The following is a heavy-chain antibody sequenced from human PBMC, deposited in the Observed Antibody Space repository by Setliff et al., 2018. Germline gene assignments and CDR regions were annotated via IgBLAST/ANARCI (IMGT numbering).Heavy chain of an antibody. CDR1: GFTFSDFY. D-gene: IGHD3-22*01. V-gene: IGHV3-11*04. CDR2: ISRGGGII. CDR3: ARLALTGYDSSGYYYALDYYYYMDV. Sequence: GGSLRLSCAASGFTFSDFYMSWIRQTPGKGLEWVSYISRGGGIIYYADSVRGRFTISRDDAKNSLYLQMNGLRAEDTAVYYCARLALTGYDSSGYYYALDYYYYMDVWGKGPRSPSP. J-gene: IGHJ6*03.